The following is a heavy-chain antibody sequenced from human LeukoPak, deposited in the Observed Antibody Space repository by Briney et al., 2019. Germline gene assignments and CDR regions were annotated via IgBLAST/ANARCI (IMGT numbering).Heavy chain of an antibody. Sequence: PSETLSPTCTVSGGSISSSSYYWGWIRHPPGKGLEWIGSIYYSGSTYYNPSLKSRVTISVDTSKNQFSLKLNSVTAADTAVYYCAGTYSYGYYYYMGVWGKGPRSPSP. CDR1: GGSISSSSYY. CDR3: AGTYSYGYYYYMGV. D-gene: IGHD5-18*01. V-gene: IGHV4-39*07. CDR2: IYYSGST. J-gene: IGHJ6*03.